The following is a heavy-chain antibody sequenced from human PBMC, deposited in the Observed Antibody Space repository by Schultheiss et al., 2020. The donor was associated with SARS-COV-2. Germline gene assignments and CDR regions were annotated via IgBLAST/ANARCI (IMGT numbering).Heavy chain of an antibody. CDR2: ISAYNGNT. D-gene: IGHD1-26*01. V-gene: IGHV1-18*01. Sequence: GESLKISCKASGYTFTSYGISWVRQAPGQGLEWMGWISAYNGNTNYAQKLQGRVTMTTDTSTSTAYMELRSLRSDDTAVYYCARDVGSFNYYYYGMDVWGQGTTVTVSS. CDR1: GYTFTSYG. J-gene: IGHJ6*02. CDR3: ARDVGSFNYYYYGMDV.